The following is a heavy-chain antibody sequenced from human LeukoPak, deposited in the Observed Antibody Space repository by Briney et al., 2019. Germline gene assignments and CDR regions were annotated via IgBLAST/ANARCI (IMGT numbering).Heavy chain of an antibody. J-gene: IGHJ4*02. V-gene: IGHV3-30*04. CDR2: ISYDGSDK. CDR3: ACRGEQWMVIGY. Sequence: GRSLRLSCAASGFTFSSNAMHWVRQAPGKGLEWVAVISYDGSDKNYADSVKGRFTISRDTSKNTLYLQTNCLRTTHPVVYSRACRGEQWMVIGYWGQGTLVTVSS. D-gene: IGHD6-19*01. CDR1: GFTFSSNA.